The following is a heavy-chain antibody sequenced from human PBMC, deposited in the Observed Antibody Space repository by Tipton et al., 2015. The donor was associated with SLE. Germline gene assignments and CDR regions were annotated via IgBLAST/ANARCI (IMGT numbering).Heavy chain of an antibody. CDR1: DYSISSGYY. CDR3: ASQTNWNNPFNY. V-gene: IGHV4-38-2*01. CDR2: INHSVNT. J-gene: IGHJ4*02. D-gene: IGHD1/OR15-1a*01. Sequence: TLSLTCAVSDYSISSGYYWGWIRQPPGKGLEWIGCINHSVNTYYNPSLNSRVTMSVDTSKNQFYLKLSSVTAADTAVYYCASQTNWNNPFNYWGQGTLVTVSS.